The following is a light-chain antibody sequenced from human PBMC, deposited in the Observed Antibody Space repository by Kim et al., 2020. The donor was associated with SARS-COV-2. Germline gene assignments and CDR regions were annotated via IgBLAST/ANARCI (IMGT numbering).Light chain of an antibody. Sequence: GRRVTISCSGSNSNIGGNAVNWYQQLPGTAPKLLVYTNNQRPSGVPDRFSGSRSGTAASLAISGLESEDEADYYCAAWDDTVNGWVFGGGTQLTVL. V-gene: IGLV1-44*01. CDR1: NSNIGGNA. CDR2: TNN. CDR3: AAWDDTVNGWV. J-gene: IGLJ3*02.